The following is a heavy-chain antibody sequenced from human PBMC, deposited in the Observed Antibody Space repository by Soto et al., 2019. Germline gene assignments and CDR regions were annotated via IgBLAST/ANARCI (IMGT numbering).Heavy chain of an antibody. J-gene: IGHJ4*02. V-gene: IGHV4-31*03. Sequence: QAQLQESGPGLVKPSQTLSLTCTVSGGSINSGYCWSWIRQHPGKGLEWIGYIYYSGSANYNPSLKGRVTMSVDTSTNQFSLKLSAVTAADTAVYYCASLFNYYDSSGYAEYYFDHWGQGTLVTVSS. CDR3: ASLFNYYDSSGYAEYYFDH. D-gene: IGHD3-22*01. CDR2: IYYSGSA. CDR1: GGSINSGYC.